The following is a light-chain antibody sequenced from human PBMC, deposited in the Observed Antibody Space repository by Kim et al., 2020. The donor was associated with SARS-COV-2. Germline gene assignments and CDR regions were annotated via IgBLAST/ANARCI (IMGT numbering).Light chain of an antibody. Sequence: GESATLTSRASQNVGISLAWYQQTPGQAPRLHIYEAAMRAAGIPDRFSGSGSGTDFTLTIGSLAPEDFAIYYCQQRGSWPPALTFGGGTKVDIK. CDR1: QNVGIS. J-gene: IGKJ4*01. V-gene: IGKV3-11*01. CDR2: EAA. CDR3: QQRGSWPPALT.